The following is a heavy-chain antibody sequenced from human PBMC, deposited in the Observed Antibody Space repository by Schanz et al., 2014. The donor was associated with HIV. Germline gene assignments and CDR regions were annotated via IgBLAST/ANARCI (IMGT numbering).Heavy chain of an antibody. D-gene: IGHD3-22*01. CDR2: ISESGGRT. CDR1: GFTFSSHW. Sequence: EVQLVESGGGLVQPGGSLRLSCAASGFTFSSHWMHWVRQAPGKGLVWVSSISESGGRTYYADSVNGRFTISRDNSKNTLYLQMTTLRIDDTAVYYCAKPEYDSRGNSQSHFDYWGQGTLVTVSS. V-gene: IGHV3-23*04. CDR3: AKPEYDSRGNSQSHFDY. J-gene: IGHJ4*02.